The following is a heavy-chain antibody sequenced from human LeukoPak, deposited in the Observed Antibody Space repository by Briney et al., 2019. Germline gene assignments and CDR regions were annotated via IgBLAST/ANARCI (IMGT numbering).Heavy chain of an antibody. CDR3: ARAVGHGSGSPRMDV. Sequence: GRSPRLSRAASGFTLTSHSMNLVRQAPGEGLEGGSYIISSSSTIYYADSVKGRFTISRDNAKNSLYLQMNSLRADDTAVYYCARAVGHGSGSPRMDVWGNGTRVSVSS. V-gene: IGHV3-48*01. CDR1: GFTLTSHS. CDR2: IISSSSTI. D-gene: IGHD3-10*01. J-gene: IGHJ6*04.